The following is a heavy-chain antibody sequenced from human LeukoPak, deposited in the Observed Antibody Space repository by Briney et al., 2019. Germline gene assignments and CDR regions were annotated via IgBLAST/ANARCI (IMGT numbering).Heavy chain of an antibody. CDR3: ARGGDYVWGSYRPPLFDY. D-gene: IGHD3-16*02. CDR2: INHSGST. J-gene: IGHJ4*02. CDR1: GGSFSGYY. V-gene: IGHV4-34*01. Sequence: NPSETLSLTCAVYGGSFSGYYWSWIRQPPGKGLEWIGEINHSGSTNYNPSLKSRVTISVDTSKNQFSLKLSSVTAADTAVYYCARGGDYVWGSYRPPLFDYWGQGTLVTVSS.